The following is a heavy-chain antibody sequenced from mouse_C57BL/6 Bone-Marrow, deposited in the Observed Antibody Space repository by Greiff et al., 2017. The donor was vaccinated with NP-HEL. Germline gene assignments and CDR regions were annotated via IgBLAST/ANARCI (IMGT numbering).Heavy chain of an antibody. Sequence: EVKLMESGGGLVQSGRSLRLSCATSGFTFSDFYMEWVRQAPGKGLEWIAASRNKANDYTTEYSASVKGRFIVSRDTSQSILYLQMNALRAEDTAIYYGARDAHYAMDYWGQGTSVTVSS. J-gene: IGHJ4*01. V-gene: IGHV7-1*01. CDR2: SRNKANDYTT. CDR1: GFTFSDFY. CDR3: ARDAHYAMDY.